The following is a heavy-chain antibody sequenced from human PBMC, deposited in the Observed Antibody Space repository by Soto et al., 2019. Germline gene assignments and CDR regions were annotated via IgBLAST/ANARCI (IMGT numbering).Heavy chain of an antibody. CDR3: AKDSFPDSSGYYYW. V-gene: IGHV3-9*01. J-gene: IGHJ3*01. Sequence: GGSLRLSXAASGFTFDDYAMHWVRQAPGKGLEWVSGISWNSGSIGYADSVKGRFTISRDNAKNSLYLQMNSLRAEDTALYYCAKDSFPDSSGYYYWWGQGTMVTVSS. CDR2: ISWNSGSI. D-gene: IGHD3-22*01. CDR1: GFTFDDYA.